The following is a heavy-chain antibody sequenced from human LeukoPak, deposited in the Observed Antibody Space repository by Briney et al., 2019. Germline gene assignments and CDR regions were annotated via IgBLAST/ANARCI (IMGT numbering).Heavy chain of an antibody. CDR2: ISYDGSNK. D-gene: IGHD3-22*01. CDR3: AKFGSGYYDY. J-gene: IGHJ4*02. CDR1: GFTFSSYG. V-gene: IGHV3-30*18. Sequence: GSSLRLSCAASGFTFSSYGMHWVRQAQGKGLEWVAVISYDGSNKYYADSVKGRFTISRDNSKNTLYLQMNSLRAEDTAVYYCAKFGSGYYDYWGQGTLVTVSS.